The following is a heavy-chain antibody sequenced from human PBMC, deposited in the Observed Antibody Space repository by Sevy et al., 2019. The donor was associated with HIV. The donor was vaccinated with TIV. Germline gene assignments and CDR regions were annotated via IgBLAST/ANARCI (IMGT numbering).Heavy chain of an antibody. Sequence: ASVKVSCKASAYNFIGYYIHWVRQAPGQGLEWIGRINPTSGGTKYAHKFQGTVTVTIDMSVSTAYMELTRLTSDDTAIYYCEGQTSGWYDWFDPWGPGTLVTVSS. CDR2: INPTSGGT. D-gene: IGHD6-19*01. CDR1: AYNFIGYY. V-gene: IGHV1-2*06. CDR3: EGQTSGWYDWFDP. J-gene: IGHJ5*02.